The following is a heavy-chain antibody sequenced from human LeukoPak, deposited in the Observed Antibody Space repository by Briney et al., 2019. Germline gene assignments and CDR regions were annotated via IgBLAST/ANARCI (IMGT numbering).Heavy chain of an antibody. D-gene: IGHD1-26*01. J-gene: IGHJ4*02. CDR1: GFTFSSYE. CDR3: AGGDSGSYYLDY. Sequence: PGGSLRLSCAASGFTFSSYEMNWVRQAPGKGLEWVSYISSSGSTIYYADSVKGRFTISRDNAKNSLYLQMNSLRAEDTAVYYCAGGDSGSYYLDYWGQGTLVTVSS. V-gene: IGHV3-48*03. CDR2: ISSSGSTI.